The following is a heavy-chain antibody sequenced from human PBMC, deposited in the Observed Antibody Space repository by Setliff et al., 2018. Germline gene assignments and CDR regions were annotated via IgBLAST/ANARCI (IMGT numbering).Heavy chain of an antibody. CDR3: GRASRFGTIVYRGDYYMDV. Sequence: ASVKVSCKASGYPFTTYAMGWMRQAPGQGLEWMGWINTNTGNPSYAQGFTGRFVFSLDTSVSTAYLQINSLEAEDSAVYYCGRASRFGTIVYRGDYYMDVWGKGTTVTVSS. J-gene: IGHJ6*03. CDR2: INTNTGNP. V-gene: IGHV7-4-1*02. CDR1: GYPFTTYA. D-gene: IGHD3-10*01.